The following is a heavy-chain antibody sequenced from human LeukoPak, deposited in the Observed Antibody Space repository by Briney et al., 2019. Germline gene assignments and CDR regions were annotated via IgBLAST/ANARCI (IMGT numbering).Heavy chain of an antibody. D-gene: IGHD3-10*01. J-gene: IGHJ4*02. CDR3: AREREETYGSGSYTFDH. CDR2: INTNNGNT. CDR1: GYTLTDRY. V-gene: IGHV1-18*04. Sequence: ASVKVSCKASGYTLTDRYMHWVRQAPGQGLEWMGWINTNNGNTNYVQRLQGRVTMTTDTSTSTAYMELRSLRSDDAAVYYCAREREETYGSGSYTFDHWGQGTLVTVSS.